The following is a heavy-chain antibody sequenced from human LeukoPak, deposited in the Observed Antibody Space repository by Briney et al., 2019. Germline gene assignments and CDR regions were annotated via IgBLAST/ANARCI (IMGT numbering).Heavy chain of an antibody. Sequence: DSVKGRFTISRDNAKNTLYLQMDSLRAEDTAVYYCVRDMSTADLDHWGLGTLVTVFS. CDR3: VRDMSTADLDH. J-gene: IGHJ4*02. V-gene: IGHV3-74*01. D-gene: IGHD5/OR15-5a*01.